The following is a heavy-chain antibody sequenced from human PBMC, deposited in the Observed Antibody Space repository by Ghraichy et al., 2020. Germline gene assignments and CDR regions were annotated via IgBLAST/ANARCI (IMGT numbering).Heavy chain of an antibody. J-gene: IGHJ4*02. V-gene: IGHV3-30-3*01. CDR3: ARESPPYSSTTKDQQCFDY. D-gene: IGHD6-13*01. CDR1: GLTFSDYA. Sequence: GGSLRLSCAASGLTFSDYAMHWVRQAPGKGLEWLAVISYSGGDKYYADSVKGRFTISRDNSKNTLYLQMNSLRVEDTAMYYCARESPPYSSTTKDQQCFDYWGQGTLVTVSS. CDR2: ISYSGGDK.